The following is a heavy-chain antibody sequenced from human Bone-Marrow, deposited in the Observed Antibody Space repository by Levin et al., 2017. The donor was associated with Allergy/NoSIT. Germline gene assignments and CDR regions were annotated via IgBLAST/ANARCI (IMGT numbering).Heavy chain of an antibody. CDR2: IYTSGSP. CDR3: ARAAAVLRYFDWLVIGAFDI. J-gene: IGHJ3*02. Sequence: LRLSCTVSGGPISSCSYYWSWIRQPAGTGLEWIGRIYTSGSPNYNPSLKSRVTISVDTSKNQFSLKLSSVTAADTAVYYCARAAAVLRYFDWLVIGAFDIWGKGTMVTVS. CDR1: GGPISSCSYY. D-gene: IGHD3-9*01. V-gene: IGHV4-61*02.